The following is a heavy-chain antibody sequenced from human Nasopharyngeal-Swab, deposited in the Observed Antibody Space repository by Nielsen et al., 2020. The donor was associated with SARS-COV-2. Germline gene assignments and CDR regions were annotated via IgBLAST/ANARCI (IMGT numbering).Heavy chain of an antibody. Sequence: GGSLRLSCAASGFTFSSYAMSRVRQAPGKGLEWVSGISSTGGSTYYADPVKGRFTISRDNSKNTLYVQMNSLRAEDTAVYYCAPRAFGVDKGRGMDVWGQGTTVTVSS. CDR3: APRAFGVDKGRGMDV. J-gene: IGHJ6*02. CDR1: GFTFSSYA. V-gene: IGHV3-23*01. D-gene: IGHD3-3*01. CDR2: ISSTGGST.